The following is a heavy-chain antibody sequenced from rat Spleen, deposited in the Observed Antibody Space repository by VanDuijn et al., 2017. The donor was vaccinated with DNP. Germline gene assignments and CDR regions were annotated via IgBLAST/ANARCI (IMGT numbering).Heavy chain of an antibody. CDR3: AGRPPPTRGPFDY. CDR1: GFTFSDHN. D-gene: IGHD1-4*01. CDR2: ISYDGGST. J-gene: IGHJ2*01. V-gene: IGHV5-20*01. Sequence: EVQLVESGGGLVQPGRSLILSCTASGFTFSDHNMAWVRQAPKKGLEWVASISYDGGSTYYRDSVKGRFTISRDNAKSSLYLQMDSLRSDDTATYYCAGRPPPTRGPFDYWGQGIMVTVSS.